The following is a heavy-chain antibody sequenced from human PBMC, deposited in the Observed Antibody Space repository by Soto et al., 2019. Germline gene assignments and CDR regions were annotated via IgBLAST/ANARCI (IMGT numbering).Heavy chain of an antibody. Sequence: GGSLRLSCAASGFTFSSYWMHWVRQAPGKGLVWVSRINSDGSSTSYADSVKGRFTISRDNAKNTLYLQMNSLRAEDTAVYYCARGGKEYYYYYMDVWGKGTTVTVSS. CDR3: ARGGKEYYYYYMDV. CDR2: INSDGSST. J-gene: IGHJ6*03. V-gene: IGHV3-74*01. CDR1: GFTFSSYW.